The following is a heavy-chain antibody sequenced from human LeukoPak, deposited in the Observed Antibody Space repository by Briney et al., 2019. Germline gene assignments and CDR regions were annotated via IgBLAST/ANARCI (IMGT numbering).Heavy chain of an antibody. Sequence: GGSLRLSCAVSGFTVSNNYMSWVRQAPGKGLAWVSVIYSGGTTYYADCVKGRFTISRDNSKNTLCLQMNSLRAEDTAVYYCARGGGGGNPFDYWGQGTLVTVSS. J-gene: IGHJ4*02. V-gene: IGHV3-53*01. CDR2: IYSGGTT. D-gene: IGHD4-23*01. CDR1: GFTVSNNY. CDR3: ARGGGGGNPFDY.